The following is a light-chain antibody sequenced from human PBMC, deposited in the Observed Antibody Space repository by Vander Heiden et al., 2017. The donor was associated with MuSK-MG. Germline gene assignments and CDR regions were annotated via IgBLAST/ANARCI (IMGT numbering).Light chain of an antibody. J-gene: IGKJ4*01. CDR3: QRYNSYPLT. CDR1: QSLSTW. Sequence: DIQMTQSPSTLSASVGDRVTITCRASQSLSTWLAWYQQIPGKAPKLLIYKASILENGVPSRFSGSGSGTEFTLTISSLHPDDSATYYCQRYNSYPLTFGGGTKVEIK. CDR2: KAS. V-gene: IGKV1-5*03.